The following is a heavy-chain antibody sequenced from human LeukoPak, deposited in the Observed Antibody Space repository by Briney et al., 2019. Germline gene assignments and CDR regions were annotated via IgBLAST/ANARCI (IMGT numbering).Heavy chain of an antibody. D-gene: IGHD3-22*01. J-gene: IGHJ4*02. CDR3: AVYYYDSSGYDY. V-gene: IGHV1-18*01. CDR2: ISVYNGNT. CDR1: SYTFNSYG. Sequence: GASVKVSCKASSYTFNSYGIAWVRQAPGQGPEWMGWISVYNGNTRNAQKFQGRVTMTRDTSISTAYMELSRLRSDDTAVYYCAVYYYDSSGYDYWGQGTLVTVSS.